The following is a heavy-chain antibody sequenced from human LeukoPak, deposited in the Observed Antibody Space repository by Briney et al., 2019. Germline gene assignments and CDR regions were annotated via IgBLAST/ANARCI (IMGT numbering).Heavy chain of an antibody. CDR3: TRDSDLGNDAFDV. V-gene: IGHV6-1*01. D-gene: IGHD3-10*01. CDR1: GDSVSSNSAA. Sequence: SQTLSLTCAISGDSVSSNSAAWDWIRQSPSRGLEWLGRTYYRSKWFYDYAVSVKSRITINPDTSKNQFSLLLNSVTPEDTAVYYCTRDSDLGNDAFDVWGQGTMVTVSS. J-gene: IGHJ3*01. CDR2: TYYRSKWFY.